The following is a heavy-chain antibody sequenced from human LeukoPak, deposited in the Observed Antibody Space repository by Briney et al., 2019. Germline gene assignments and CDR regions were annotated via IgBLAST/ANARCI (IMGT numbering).Heavy chain of an antibody. CDR1: GFTFSSYE. CDR3: ARAPKYRGGDCYYNY. J-gene: IGHJ4*02. D-gene: IGHD2-21*02. Sequence: AGGSLRLSCAASGFTFSSYEMNWVRQAPGKRLEWVSYISSSGSTIYYADSVKGRFTISRDNAKNSLYLQMNSLRAEDTAVYYCARAPKYRGGDCYYNYWGQGTLVTVSS. V-gene: IGHV3-48*03. CDR2: ISSSGSTI.